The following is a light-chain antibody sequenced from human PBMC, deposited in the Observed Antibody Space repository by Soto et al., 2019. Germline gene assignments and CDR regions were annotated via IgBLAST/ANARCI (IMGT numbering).Light chain of an antibody. Sequence: DSLLTQSPSTLSASVGDRVTITCRASQSISSWLAWYQQKPGKAPKLLIYDASSLGSGVPSRFSGSGSGTEFTLTISSLQPDDFATYYCQQYNSYSMYTFGQGTKVDIK. V-gene: IGKV1-5*01. CDR3: QQYNSYSMYT. CDR2: DAS. CDR1: QSISSW. J-gene: IGKJ2*01.